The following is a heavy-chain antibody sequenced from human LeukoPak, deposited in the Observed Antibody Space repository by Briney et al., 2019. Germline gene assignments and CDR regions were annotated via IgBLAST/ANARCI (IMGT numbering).Heavy chain of an antibody. CDR2: INSDGSST. D-gene: IGHD5-18*01. J-gene: IGHJ5*02. CDR1: GFTFSSYR. V-gene: IGHV3-74*01. CDR3: ARCPSMVKGILSYNWFDP. Sequence: PGGSLRLSCAASGFTFSSYRIHWVRQAPGKGLVWVSRINSDGSSTSYADSVKGRFTISRDNAKDTLYLQMNSLRAEDTAVYYCARCPSMVKGILSYNWFDPWGQGTLVTVSS.